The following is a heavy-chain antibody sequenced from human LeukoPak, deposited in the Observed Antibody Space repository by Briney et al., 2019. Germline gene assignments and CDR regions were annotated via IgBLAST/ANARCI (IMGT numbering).Heavy chain of an antibody. CDR1: GYTFTGYY. CDR2: ISAYNGNT. Sequence: GASVKVSCKASGYTFTGYYMHWVRQAPGQGLEWMGWISAYNGNTNYAQKLQGRVTMTTDTSTSTAYMELRSMRSDDTAVYYCARDPRKTDNILRYFDWPTGPYYYYGMDVWGQGTTVTVSS. CDR3: ARDPRKTDNILRYFDWPTGPYYYYGMDV. D-gene: IGHD3-9*01. V-gene: IGHV1-18*04. J-gene: IGHJ6*02.